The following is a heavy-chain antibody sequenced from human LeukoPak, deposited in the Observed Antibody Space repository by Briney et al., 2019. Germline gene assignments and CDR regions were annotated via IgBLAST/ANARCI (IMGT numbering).Heavy chain of an antibody. D-gene: IGHD3-22*01. Sequence: PGGSLRLSCAASGFTFSSYSMNWVRQAPGKGLEWVSSISSSSSYIYYADSVKGRFTISRDNAKNSLYLQMNSLRAEDTAVYYCARDTSYYDSSGYSDGYYLDYWGQGTLVTVSS. J-gene: IGHJ4*02. CDR2: ISSSSSYI. V-gene: IGHV3-21*01. CDR3: ARDTSYYDSSGYSDGYYLDY. CDR1: GFTFSSYS.